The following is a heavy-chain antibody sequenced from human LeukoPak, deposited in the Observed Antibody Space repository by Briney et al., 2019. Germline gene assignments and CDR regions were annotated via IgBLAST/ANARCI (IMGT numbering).Heavy chain of an antibody. D-gene: IGHD5-24*01. CDR3: AREAVEMATITWWFDP. CDR2: INHSGST. J-gene: IGHJ5*02. V-gene: IGHV4-34*01. Sequence: PGGSLRLSCAASGFTFSRYAMSWARQPPGKGLEWIGEINHSGSTNYNPSLKSRVTISVDTSKNQFSLKLSSVTAADTAVYYCAREAVEMATITWWFDPWGQGTLVTVSS. CDR1: GFTFSRYA.